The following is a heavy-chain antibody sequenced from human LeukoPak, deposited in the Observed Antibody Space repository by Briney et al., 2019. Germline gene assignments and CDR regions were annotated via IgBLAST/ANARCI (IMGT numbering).Heavy chain of an antibody. J-gene: IGHJ5*02. CDR1: GFTFSSYA. D-gene: IGHD2-2*01. V-gene: IGHV3-30*04. CDR3: ARDGQYCSSTSCYEFEGWFDP. Sequence: GGSLRLSCAASGFTFSSYAMHWVRQAPGKGLEWVAVISYDGSNKYYADSVKGRFTISRDNSKNTLYLQMNSQRAEDTAVYYCARDGQYCSSTSCYEFEGWFDPWGQGTLVTVSS. CDR2: ISYDGSNK.